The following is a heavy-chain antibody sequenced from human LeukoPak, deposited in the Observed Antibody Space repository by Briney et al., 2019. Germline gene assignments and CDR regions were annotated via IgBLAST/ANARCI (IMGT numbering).Heavy chain of an antibody. CDR3: AREYYYDSSGYKPGDY. D-gene: IGHD3-22*01. CDR2: ISAYNGIT. Sequence: ASVKVSCKASGYTFTSYGISWVRQAPGQGLEWMGWISAYNGITNYAQKLQGRVTMTTDTSTSTAYMELRSLRSDDTAVYYCAREYYYDSSGYKPGDYWGQGTLVTVSS. V-gene: IGHV1-18*01. J-gene: IGHJ4*02. CDR1: GYTFTSYG.